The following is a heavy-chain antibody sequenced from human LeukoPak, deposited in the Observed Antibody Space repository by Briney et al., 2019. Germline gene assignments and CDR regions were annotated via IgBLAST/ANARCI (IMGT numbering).Heavy chain of an antibody. D-gene: IGHD6-25*01. Sequence: GGSLRLSCAASGFTFSSYSMNWVRQAPGKGLEWVSSISGSNSYIYYADSMKGRFTISRDNAQNILYLEMDSLRAEDTALYYCARDQRGADSPYNLFDPWGQGTLVTVSS. V-gene: IGHV3-21*01. CDR3: ARDQRGADSPYNLFDP. J-gene: IGHJ5*02. CDR1: GFTFSSYS. CDR2: ISGSNSYI.